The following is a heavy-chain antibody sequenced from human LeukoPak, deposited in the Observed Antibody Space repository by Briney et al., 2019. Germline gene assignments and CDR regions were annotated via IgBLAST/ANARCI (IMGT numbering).Heavy chain of an antibody. V-gene: IGHV3-7*03. CDR2: IKQDGSGK. CDR1: GFTFSTYW. J-gene: IGHJ3*02. Sequence: GGSLRLSCAPSGFTFSTYWMNWVRQAPGKGLEWVANIKQDGSGKYYVDSVKGRFAISRDNSKNTLYLQMNSLRAEDTAVYFCAKDPNGDYIGTFDIWGQGTMVTVSS. D-gene: IGHD4-17*01. CDR3: AKDPNGDYIGTFDI.